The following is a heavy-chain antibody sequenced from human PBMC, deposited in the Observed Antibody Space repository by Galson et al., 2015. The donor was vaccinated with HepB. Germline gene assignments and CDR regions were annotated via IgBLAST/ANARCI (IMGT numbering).Heavy chain of an antibody. CDR1: GFTFSSYA. CDR3: AKPRYPNYDFWSGYPYDAFDI. J-gene: IGHJ3*02. CDR2: ISGSGGST. V-gene: IGHV3-23*01. Sequence: SLRLSCAASGFTFSSYAMSWVRQAPGKGLEWVSGISGSGGSTYYADSVKGRFTISRDNSKNTLYLQMNSLRAEDTAVYYCAKPRYPNYDFWSGYPYDAFDIWGQGTMVTVSS. D-gene: IGHD3-3*01.